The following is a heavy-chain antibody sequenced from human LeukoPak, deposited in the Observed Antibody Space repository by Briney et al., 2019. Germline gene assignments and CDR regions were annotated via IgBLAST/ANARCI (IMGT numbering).Heavy chain of an antibody. CDR1: GFTFSNAW. J-gene: IGHJ3*02. CDR3: TSRNVDTAMVRNDAFDI. Sequence: GGSLRPSCAASGFTFSNAWMIWVRHAPGKGLEWVGRIKSKTDSGTTDYAAPVKGRFTISRDDSKNKLYLQMNSLKAEDTAVYYCTSRNVDTAMVRNDAFDIWGQGTMVTVSS. V-gene: IGHV3-15*01. D-gene: IGHD5-18*01. CDR2: IKSKTDSGTT.